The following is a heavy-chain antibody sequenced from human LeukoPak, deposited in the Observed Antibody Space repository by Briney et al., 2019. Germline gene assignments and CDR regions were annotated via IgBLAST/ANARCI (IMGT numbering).Heavy chain of an antibody. CDR1: GLTFSSYG. CDR2: IRYDGSNK. Sequence: PGGSLRLSCAASGLTFSSYGMHWVRQAPGKGLEWVAFIRYDGSNKYYADSVKGRFTISRDNSKNTLYLQMNSLRAEDTAVYYCAKSGEWFGELFSSSVGYWGQGTLVTVSS. J-gene: IGHJ4*02. CDR3: AKSGEWFGELFSSSVGY. D-gene: IGHD3-10*01. V-gene: IGHV3-30*02.